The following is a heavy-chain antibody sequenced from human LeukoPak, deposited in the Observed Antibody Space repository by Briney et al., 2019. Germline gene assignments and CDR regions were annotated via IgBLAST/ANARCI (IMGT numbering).Heavy chain of an antibody. V-gene: IGHV4-30-2*01. CDR3: ARALMTNWGYYDY. D-gene: IGHD7-27*01. CDR2: IYQGGGT. J-gene: IGHJ4*02. CDR1: GGSINSGGYY. Sequence: SQTLSLTCTVSGGSINSGGYYWSWIRQPPGKGLEWIGYIYQGGGTNYKPSLKSRATISVDMSRNYFSLQLSSVTAADTAVYYCARALMTNWGYYDYWGQGTLVTVSS.